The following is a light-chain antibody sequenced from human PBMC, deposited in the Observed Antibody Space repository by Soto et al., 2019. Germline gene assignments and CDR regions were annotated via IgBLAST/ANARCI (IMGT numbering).Light chain of an antibody. Sequence: DIQMTQSPSSLSASVGDRVTITCRASQTFSNYLNWYQQKPGKAPRLLIYMASTLQSGVPSRFSGSGSGTDFTITISSLQPEDSAIYYCQQSYITPYTFGQGTKLEIK. CDR1: QTFSNY. J-gene: IGKJ2*01. V-gene: IGKV1-39*01. CDR2: MAS. CDR3: QQSYITPYT.